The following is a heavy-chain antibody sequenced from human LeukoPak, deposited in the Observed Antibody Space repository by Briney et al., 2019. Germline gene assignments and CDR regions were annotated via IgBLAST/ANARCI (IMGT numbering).Heavy chain of an antibody. Sequence: ASVKVSFKASGYTFTGYYMHWVRQAPGQGLEWMGWINPNSGGTNYAQKFQGRVTMTRDTSISTAYMELSRLRSDDTAVYYCARDRGYSSSWYWAFDIWGQGTMVTVSS. J-gene: IGHJ3*02. V-gene: IGHV1-2*02. CDR3: ARDRGYSSSWYWAFDI. CDR1: GYTFTGYY. CDR2: INPNSGGT. D-gene: IGHD6-13*01.